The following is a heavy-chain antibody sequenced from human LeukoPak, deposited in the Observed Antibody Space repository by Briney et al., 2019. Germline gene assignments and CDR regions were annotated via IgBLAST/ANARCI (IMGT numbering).Heavy chain of an antibody. V-gene: IGHV1-8*02. CDR1: GYTFTSYY. D-gene: IGHD6-13*01. J-gene: IGHJ4*02. CDR2: MNPNSGNT. Sequence: ASVKVSFKASGYTFTSYYMHWVRQAPGQGLEWMGWMNPNSGNTGYAQKFQGRVTMTRDTSISTAYMELSSLRSEDTAVYYCARGQGSSSWYGYWGQGTLVTVSS. CDR3: ARGQGSSSWYGY.